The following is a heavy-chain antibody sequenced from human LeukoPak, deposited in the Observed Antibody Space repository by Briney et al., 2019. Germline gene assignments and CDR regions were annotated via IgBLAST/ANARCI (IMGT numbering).Heavy chain of an antibody. J-gene: IGHJ1*01. V-gene: IGHV3-23*01. D-gene: IGHD4-17*01. CDR1: GFTFSSYA. CDR3: AKCGDGDYFPCGYFQH. CDR2: ISGSGGST. Sequence: GGSLRLSCTASGFTFSSYAMSWVRQAPGKGLEWVSAISGSGGSTYYADSVKGRFTISRGNSKNTLYLQMNSLRTEDTAVYYCAKCGDGDYFPCGYFQHWGQGTLVTVSS.